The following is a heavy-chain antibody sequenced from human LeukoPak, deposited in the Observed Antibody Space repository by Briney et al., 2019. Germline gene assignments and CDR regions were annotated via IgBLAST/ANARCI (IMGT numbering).Heavy chain of an antibody. Sequence: PGRSLKLSCAASGFTSSGYGMHWVRQAPGKGLEWVAVISYDGHNEYYADSVKGRFTISRDNSKNTVLLQMNSLRVEDTAVYYCAKGIGYGGMDVWGQGTTLIVSS. V-gene: IGHV3-30*18. CDR2: ISYDGHNE. D-gene: IGHD5-12*01. CDR3: AKGIGYGGMDV. CDR1: GFTSSGYG. J-gene: IGHJ6*02.